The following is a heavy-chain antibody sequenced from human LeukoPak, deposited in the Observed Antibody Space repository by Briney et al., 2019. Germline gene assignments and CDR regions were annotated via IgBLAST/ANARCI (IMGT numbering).Heavy chain of an antibody. V-gene: IGHV4-4*07. Sequence: SETLSLTCTVSGGSISSFYWICLRQPAGEGVEGIGRIYTSGSTNYNPSLKSRVTMSVDTSKNQFSLKLSSVTAADTAVYYCARELEAPPYYYYYMDVWGKGTTVTVSS. CDR1: GGSISSFY. J-gene: IGHJ6*03. CDR3: ARELEAPPYYYYYMDV. CDR2: IYTSGST.